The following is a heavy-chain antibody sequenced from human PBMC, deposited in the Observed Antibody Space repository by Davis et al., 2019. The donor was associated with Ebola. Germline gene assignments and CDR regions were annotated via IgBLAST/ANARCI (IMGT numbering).Heavy chain of an antibody. Sequence: GGSLRLSCAASGFTFSSYDMHWVRQATGKRLEWVSAIGTAGDTYYPGSVKGRFTISRDNAKNSLYLQMNSLRAEDTALYYCAKDGSSGWYYFDYWGQGTLVTVSS. V-gene: IGHV3-13*01. CDR1: GFTFSSYD. D-gene: IGHD6-19*01. CDR3: AKDGSSGWYYFDY. J-gene: IGHJ4*02. CDR2: IGTAGDT.